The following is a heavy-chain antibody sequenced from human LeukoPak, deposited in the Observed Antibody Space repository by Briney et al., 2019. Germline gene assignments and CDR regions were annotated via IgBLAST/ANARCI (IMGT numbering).Heavy chain of an antibody. CDR2: ISYDGSNK. J-gene: IGHJ4*02. D-gene: IGHD3-22*01. V-gene: IGHV3-30*04. CDR1: GFTFSSYA. CDR3: ARARDYYDSSGFDY. Sequence: PGGSLRLSCAASGFTFSSYAMHWVRQVPGKGLEWVAVISYDGSNKYYADSVKGRFTISRDNSKNTLYLQMNSLRAEDTAVYYCARARDYYDSSGFDYWGQGTLVTVSS.